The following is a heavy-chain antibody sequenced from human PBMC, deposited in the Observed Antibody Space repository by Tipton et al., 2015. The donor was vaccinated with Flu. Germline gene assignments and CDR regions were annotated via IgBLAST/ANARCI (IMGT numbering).Heavy chain of an antibody. CDR3: RGYIDWLLAGMDV. J-gene: IGHJ6*02. CDR2: IYYSGST. CDR1: GGSISSSSYD. Sequence: LRLSCTVSGGSISSSSYDVGWIRQPPGKGLEWIVSIYYSGSTYYNPSLKSRVTISVDTAKNQFSLKLSSVTAADTAVYYCRGYIDWLLAGMDVWGQGTTVTVSS. D-gene: IGHD3-9*01. V-gene: IGHV4-39*07.